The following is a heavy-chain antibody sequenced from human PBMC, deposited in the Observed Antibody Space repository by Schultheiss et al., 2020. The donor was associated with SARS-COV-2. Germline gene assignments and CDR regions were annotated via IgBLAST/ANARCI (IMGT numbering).Heavy chain of an antibody. V-gene: IGHV3-33*05. CDR2: ISYDGTIT. CDR1: GFTFSSYG. Sequence: GGSLRLSCAASGFTFSSYGMHWVRQAPGKGLEWMATISYDGTITYYADSVKGRFTISRDNSKNTLYLQMNSLRAEDTAVYYCARDLRSSGEYFQHWGQGTLVTVSS. D-gene: IGHD6-6*01. CDR3: ARDLRSSGEYFQH. J-gene: IGHJ1*01.